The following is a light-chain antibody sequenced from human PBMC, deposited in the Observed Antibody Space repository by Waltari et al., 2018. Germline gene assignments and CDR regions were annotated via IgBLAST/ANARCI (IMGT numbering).Light chain of an antibody. V-gene: IGKV3-20*01. J-gene: IGKJ4*01. Sequence: EIVLTQSPGTLSLSPGERAALSCRASQSVTSSSLAWYQQKPGQAPRLLIYGASSRATGTPDRFSGSGSGTDFTLTISRLEPEDFAVYYCQQYGSSPPTTFGGGTKVEIK. CDR1: QSVTSSS. CDR3: QQYGSSPPTT. CDR2: GAS.